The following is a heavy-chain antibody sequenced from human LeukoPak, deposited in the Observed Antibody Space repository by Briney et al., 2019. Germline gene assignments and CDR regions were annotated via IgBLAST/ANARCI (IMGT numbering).Heavy chain of an antibody. CDR1: GGTFSSYA. J-gene: IGHJ6*02. CDR3: ARDNDTPYYYYGMDV. V-gene: IGHV1-69*13. D-gene: IGHD3-22*01. CDR2: IIPIFGTA. Sequence: SVKVSCKASGGTFSSYAISWVRQAPGQGLEWMGGIIPIFGTANYAQKFQGRVTITADGSTSTAYMELSSLRSEDTAVYYCARDNDTPYYYYGMDVWGQGTTVTVSS.